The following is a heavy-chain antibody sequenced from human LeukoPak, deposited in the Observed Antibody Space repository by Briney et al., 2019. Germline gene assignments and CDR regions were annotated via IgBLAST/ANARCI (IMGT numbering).Heavy chain of an antibody. Sequence: PGGSLRLSCAASGFTFSSYWMSWVRQAPGKGLEWVANIKQDGSEKYYVDSVKGRFTISRDNAKNSLYLQMNSLRAEDTAGYYCASILLWFVYDYWGQGTLVTVSS. CDR3: ASILLWFVYDY. CDR2: IKQDGSEK. CDR1: GFTFSSYW. D-gene: IGHD3-10*01. V-gene: IGHV3-7*01. J-gene: IGHJ4*02.